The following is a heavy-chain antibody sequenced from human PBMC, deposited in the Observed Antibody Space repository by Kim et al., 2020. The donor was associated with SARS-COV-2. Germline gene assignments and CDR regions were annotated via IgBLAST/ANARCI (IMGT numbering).Heavy chain of an antibody. CDR1: GGSISSYY. CDR2: IFYSGST. D-gene: IGHD3-10*01. V-gene: IGHV4-59*08. Sequence: SETLSLTCTVSGGSISSYYWSWIRQPPGKGLEWIGYIFYSGSTHYNPSLKSRVTISVDTSKNQFSLKLSSVTAADTAVYYCARHGSPRPPLLYWAQGTLV. CDR3: ARHGSPRPPLLY. J-gene: IGHJ4*02.